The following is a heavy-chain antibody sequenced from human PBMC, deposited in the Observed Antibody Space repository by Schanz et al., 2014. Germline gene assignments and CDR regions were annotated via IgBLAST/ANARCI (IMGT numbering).Heavy chain of an antibody. J-gene: IGHJ4*02. CDR1: GFTFKNFG. CDR3: ARVDWNSGVDY. D-gene: IGHD1-7*01. Sequence: VQLVESGGGVVQPGGSLRLSCEASGFTFKNFGMHWVRQTPGKGLEWVGHIRSKPNNYATEYAASMKGRFTISRDDSKNTTYLQMNSLKTEDTAVYYCARVDWNSGVDYWGQGTLVTVSA. V-gene: IGHV3-73*01. CDR2: IRSKPNNYAT.